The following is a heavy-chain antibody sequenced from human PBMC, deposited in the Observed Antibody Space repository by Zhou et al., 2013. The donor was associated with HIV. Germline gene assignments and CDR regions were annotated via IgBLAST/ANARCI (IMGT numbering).Heavy chain of an antibody. CDR3: ARELGWHTMVRGTVPWCLLYI. V-gene: IGHV1-69*12. D-gene: IGHD3-10*01. Sequence: QVQLVQSGAEVKKPGSSMKVSCKASGGTFSSYAISWVRQAPGQGLEWMGGIIPVFGTTNYAQKFQGRLTITADESTNTAYMELNSLRSEDDRPSYYCARELGWHTMVRGTVPWCLLYIVGEGRMVTVSS. J-gene: IGHJ3*02. CDR1: GGTFSSYA. CDR2: IIPVFGTT.